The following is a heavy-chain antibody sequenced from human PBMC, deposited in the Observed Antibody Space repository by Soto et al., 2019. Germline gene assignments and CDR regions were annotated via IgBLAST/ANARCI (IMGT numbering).Heavy chain of an antibody. CDR3: ARVSAVAAVIGYYGMDV. J-gene: IGHJ6*02. CDR1: GYTFTSYG. CDR2: ISAYNGNT. Sequence: ASVKVSCKASGYTFTSYGISWVRQAPGQGLEWMGWISAYNGNTNYAQKLQGRVTMTTDTSTSTAYMELRSLRSDDTAVYYCARVSAVAAVIGYYGMDVWGQGTTVTVSS. V-gene: IGHV1-18*01. D-gene: IGHD6-19*01.